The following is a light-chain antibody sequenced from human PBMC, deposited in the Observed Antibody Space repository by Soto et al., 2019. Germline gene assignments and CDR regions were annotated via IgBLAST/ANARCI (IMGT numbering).Light chain of an antibody. J-gene: IGKJ1*01. CDR1: QAIRND. Sequence: DIQMTQSPSSLSASVGDRVTITCRASQAIRNDLGWYQQKPAKAPKRLIYAASSLESGVPSRFSGSGSGTEFTLTLSSLQPEDSATYYCLQHKNYPRTFGQGNKVEIK. CDR2: AAS. V-gene: IGKV1-17*01. CDR3: LQHKNYPRT.